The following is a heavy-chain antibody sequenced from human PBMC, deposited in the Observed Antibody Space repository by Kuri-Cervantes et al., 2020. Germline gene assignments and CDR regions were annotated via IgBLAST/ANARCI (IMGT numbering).Heavy chain of an antibody. CDR3: AKDWAWFDP. V-gene: IGHV3-48*01. D-gene: IGHD7-27*01. J-gene: IGHJ5*02. CDR1: GFTFSSYS. Sequence: GGSLRLSCAASGFTFSSYSMNWVRQAPGKGLEWVSYISSSSSTIYYADSVKGRFTISRDNAKNTLYPQMNSLRAEDTAVYYCAKDWAWFDPWGQGTLVTVSS. CDR2: ISSSSSTI.